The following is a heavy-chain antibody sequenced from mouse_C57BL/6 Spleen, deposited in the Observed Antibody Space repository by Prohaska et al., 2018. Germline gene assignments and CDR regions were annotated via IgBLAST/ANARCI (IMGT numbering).Heavy chain of an antibody. Sequence: EVQLQQSGPELVKPGASVKISCEASGYTFTDYYINWVKQSHGKSLEWIGDINPNNGGTTYNQKFKGKATLTVDNPSSTAYMELRSLTSEDSAVYYGVRYDYGGGGYWGKGNTLTVST. CDR1: GYTFTDYY. V-gene: IGHV1-26*01. D-gene: IGHD2-4*01. CDR2: INPNNGGT. CDR3: VRYDYGGGGY. J-gene: IGHJ2*01.